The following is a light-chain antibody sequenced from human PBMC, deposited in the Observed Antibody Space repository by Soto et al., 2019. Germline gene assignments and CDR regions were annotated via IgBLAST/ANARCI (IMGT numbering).Light chain of an antibody. CDR3: QQRSNWPLT. CDR1: QSVSSSY. Sequence: EIVLTQSPGTLSLSPGERATLSCRASQSVSSSYLAWYQQKPGQAPRLLIYGASSRATGIPDRFSGSGSSTDFTLTIRSLEPEDFAVYFCQQRSNWPLTFGGGTKVDIK. J-gene: IGKJ4*01. V-gene: IGKV3D-20*02. CDR2: GAS.